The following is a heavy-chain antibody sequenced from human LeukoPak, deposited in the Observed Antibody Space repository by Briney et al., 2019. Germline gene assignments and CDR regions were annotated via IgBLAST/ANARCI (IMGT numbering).Heavy chain of an antibody. D-gene: IGHD3-22*01. CDR3: ARDRDSSGPYNWFDP. J-gene: IGHJ5*02. Sequence: SETLSLTCTVSGGSISTSSYYWGWIRQPPGKGLEWIGTIYYSGSTYYNPSLTSRVTISVDTSKNQFSLKLSSVTAADTAVYYCARDRDSSGPYNWFDPWGQGTLVTVSS. CDR2: IYYSGST. CDR1: GGSISTSSYY. V-gene: IGHV4-39*07.